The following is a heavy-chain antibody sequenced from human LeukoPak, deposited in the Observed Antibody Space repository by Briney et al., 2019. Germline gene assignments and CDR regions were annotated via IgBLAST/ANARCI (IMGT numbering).Heavy chain of an antibody. V-gene: IGHV3-23*01. CDR2: ISDTGATA. CDR1: GFTFSSYA. D-gene: IGHD2-8*01. J-gene: IGHJ4*02. CDR3: AKDTSIGRYCTNGVCSPFDY. Sequence: GGSLRLSCAGSGFTFSSYAMSWVRQAPGKGLEWVSAISDTGATAYDADSVKGRFTISRDNSRSTLYLQMNSLRAEDTALYYCAKDTSIGRYCTNGVCSPFDYWGQGTLVTVSS.